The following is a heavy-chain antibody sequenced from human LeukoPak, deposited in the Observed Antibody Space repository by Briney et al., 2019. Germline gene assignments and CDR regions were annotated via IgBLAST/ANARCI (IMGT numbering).Heavy chain of an antibody. V-gene: IGHV3-64*01. D-gene: IGHD2-21*01. CDR3: ARERAYYYFDY. CDR1: GFSFTNYA. J-gene: IGHJ4*02. Sequence: PGGSLRLSCAASGFSFTNYAMSWVRQAPGKGLEYVSAVVGNGGTTYYANSVKGRFTIYRDNSKNTVYLQMGSLRTEDTAMYYCARERAYYYFDYWGQGALATVSS. CDR2: VVGNGGTT.